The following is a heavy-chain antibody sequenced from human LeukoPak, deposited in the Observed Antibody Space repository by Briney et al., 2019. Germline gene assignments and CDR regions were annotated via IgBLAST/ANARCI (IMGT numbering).Heavy chain of an antibody. CDR2: INHSGST. CDR1: GGSFSGYY. V-gene: IGHV4-34*01. D-gene: IGHD5-18*01. CDR3: ASRKSRRGYSYGYFDY. J-gene: IGHJ4*02. Sequence: SETLSLTCAVYGGSFSGYYWSWIRQPPGKGLEWIGEINHSGSTNYNPSLKSRVTISVDTSKNQFSLKLSSVTAADTAVYYCASRKSRRGYSYGYFDYWGQGTLVTVSS.